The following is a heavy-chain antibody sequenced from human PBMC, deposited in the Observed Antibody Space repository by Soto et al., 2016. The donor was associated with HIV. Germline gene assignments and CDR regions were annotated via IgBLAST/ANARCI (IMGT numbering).Heavy chain of an antibody. CDR2: TNPNSGNT. V-gene: IGHV1-8*02. Sequence: QVQLVQSGAEVKKPGASVNVSCKASGYTFTSYDINWVRQATGQGLEWMGWTNPNSGNTGYAQKFQGRVTMTRDMSISTVYMELSSLRSDDTAVYYCARDRSIRVVVPAAPDAFDIWGQGTMVTVSS. D-gene: IGHD2-2*01. CDR1: GYTFTSYD. CDR3: ARDRSIRVVVPAAPDAFDI. J-gene: IGHJ3*02.